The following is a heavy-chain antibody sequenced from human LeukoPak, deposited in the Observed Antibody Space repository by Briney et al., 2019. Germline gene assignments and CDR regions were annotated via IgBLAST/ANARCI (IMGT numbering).Heavy chain of an antibody. CDR3: ARDHGFSGGSYFDTFDI. CDR1: GYIFTTYG. V-gene: IGHV1-18*01. D-gene: IGHD1-26*01. J-gene: IGHJ3*02. Sequence: GASVKVSCKASGYIFTTYGISWVRQAPAQGLEWMGWISGYNDDTNYAQKLQGRVTMTTDTSTSTAYMELRSLTSDDTAVYYCARDHGFSGGSYFDTFDIWGRGTMVTVSS. CDR2: ISGYNDDT.